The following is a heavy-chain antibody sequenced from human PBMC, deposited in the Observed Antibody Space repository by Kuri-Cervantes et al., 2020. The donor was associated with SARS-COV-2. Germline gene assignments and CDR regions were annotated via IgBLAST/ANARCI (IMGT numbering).Heavy chain of an antibody. J-gene: IGHJ4*02. Sequence: GGSLRLSCVGTGFTFSGYTMNWVRQAPGKALQWASSISSSSSYIYYADSVKGRFTISRDNAKNSLYLQMNSLRAEDTAVYYCARDEWLGIWGQGTLVTVSS. V-gene: IGHV3-21*01. CDR1: GFTFSGYT. CDR3: ARDEWLGI. D-gene: IGHD5-12*01. CDR2: ISSSSSYI.